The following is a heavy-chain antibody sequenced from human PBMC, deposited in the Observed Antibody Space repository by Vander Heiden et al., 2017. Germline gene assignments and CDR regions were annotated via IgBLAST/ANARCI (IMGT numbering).Heavy chain of an antibody. CDR2: ISRSSSYI. D-gene: IGHD5-12*01. Sequence: EVQLVESGGGLVKPGGSLRLSCTAPGFTFSSESMNWVRQAPRKGLEWVSSISRSSSYIYYADSVKGRFTISRDNAKNSLYLQMNSLRAEDTAVYYCARSSVEMATLAPFDFWGQGTLVTVSS. V-gene: IGHV3-21*01. CDR3: ARSSVEMATLAPFDF. CDR1: GFTFSSES. J-gene: IGHJ4*02.